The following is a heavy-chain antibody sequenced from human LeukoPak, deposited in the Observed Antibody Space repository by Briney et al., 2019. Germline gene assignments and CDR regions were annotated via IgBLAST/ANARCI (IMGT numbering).Heavy chain of an antibody. CDR1: GFTFSSYS. Sequence: GGSLRLSCAASGFTFSSYSMNWVRQAPGKGLEWVSSISSSSSYIYYADSVKGRFTISRDNAKKSLYLQMNSLRAEDTAVYYCAKDLGYSSSWYFDYWGQGTLVTVSS. D-gene: IGHD6-13*01. J-gene: IGHJ4*02. V-gene: IGHV3-21*01. CDR2: ISSSSSYI. CDR3: AKDLGYSSSWYFDY.